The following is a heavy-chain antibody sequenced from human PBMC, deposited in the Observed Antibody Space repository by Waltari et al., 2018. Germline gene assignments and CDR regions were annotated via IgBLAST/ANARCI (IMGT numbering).Heavy chain of an antibody. CDR3: ARTRLVGATNRHFDY. D-gene: IGHD1-26*01. CDR1: GFSLSTSGMC. Sequence: QVTLRESGPALVKPTQTLTLTCTFSGFSLSTSGMCVSWIRPPPGKALEWLARIDWDDDKYYSTSLKTRLTISKDTSKNQVVLTMTNMDPVDTATYYCARTRLVGATNRHFDYWGQGTLVTVSS. CDR2: IDWDDDK. J-gene: IGHJ4*02. V-gene: IGHV2-70*15.